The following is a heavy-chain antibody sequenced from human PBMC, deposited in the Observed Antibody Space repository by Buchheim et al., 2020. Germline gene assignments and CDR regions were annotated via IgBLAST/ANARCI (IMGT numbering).Heavy chain of an antibody. CDR2: IKSKTAGETT. CDR3: ITGVVGAPYTFF. V-gene: IGHV3-15*01. Sequence: EVQLVESGEGLVKPGGCLRLSCAASGFTFSDVWMSWVRQAPGKGLEWVGRIKSKTAGETTDYAEPVKGRFSISRDDSKNTLYLQMSSLKTEDTAVYFCITGVVGAPYTFFWGQGTL. D-gene: IGHD2-15*01. J-gene: IGHJ4*02. CDR1: GFTFSDVW.